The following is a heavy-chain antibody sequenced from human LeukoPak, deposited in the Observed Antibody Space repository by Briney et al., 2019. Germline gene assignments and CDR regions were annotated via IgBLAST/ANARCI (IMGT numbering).Heavy chain of an antibody. J-gene: IGHJ5*01. CDR3: SWSGFNWLAS. CDR2: IKGKTNSGAT. CDR1: GFTFNNYW. V-gene: IGHV3-15*01. D-gene: IGHD3-3*01. Sequence: GGSLRLSCAASGFTFNNYWMTWVRQAPGKGLEWVGRIKGKTNSGATDYAAPVKGRFTISRDDSKNTLYLQMDSLTTEDTAVYYCSWSGFNWLASWGRGTLVTVSS.